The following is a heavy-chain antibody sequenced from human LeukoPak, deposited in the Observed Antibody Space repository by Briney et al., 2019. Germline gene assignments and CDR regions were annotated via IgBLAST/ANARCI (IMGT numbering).Heavy chain of an antibody. CDR1: GGSFSGYY. Sequence: SSETPSLTCAVYGGSFSGYYWSWIRQPPGKGLEWIGEINHSGSTNYNPSLKSRVTTSVDTSKSQFSLKLSSVTAADTAVYYCARVAAAGRVLDYWGQGTLVTVSS. V-gene: IGHV4-34*01. CDR3: ARVAAAGRVLDY. CDR2: INHSGST. D-gene: IGHD6-13*01. J-gene: IGHJ4*02.